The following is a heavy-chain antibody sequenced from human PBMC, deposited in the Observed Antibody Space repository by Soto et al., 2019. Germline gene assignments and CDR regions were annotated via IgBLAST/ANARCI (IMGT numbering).Heavy chain of an antibody. V-gene: IGHV1-69*12. D-gene: IGHD2-15*01. CDR3: AGAHHCSGGSCYLGSHGMDV. J-gene: IGHJ6*02. CDR2: IIPIFGTA. Sequence: QVQLVQSGAEVKKPGSSVKVSCKASGGTFSSYAISWVRQAPGQGLEWMGGIIPIFGTANYAQKFQGRVTSTAEDCTSTADMEMSSLGSEDTAVYYCAGAHHCSGGSCYLGSHGMDVWGQGTTVTVSS. CDR1: GGTFSSYA.